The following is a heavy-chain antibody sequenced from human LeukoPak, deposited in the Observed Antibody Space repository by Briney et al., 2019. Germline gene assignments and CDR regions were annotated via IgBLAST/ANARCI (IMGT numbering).Heavy chain of an antibody. CDR3: VRVTGYMIEDYFDY. CDR2: IYTSGST. J-gene: IGHJ4*02. D-gene: IGHD3-22*01. CDR1: GGSISSYY. Sequence: PSETLSLTCTVSGGSISSYYWSWIRQPAGKGLEWIGRIYTSGSTNYNPSLKSRVTMSVDTSKNQFSLRLSSVTAADTAVYYCVRVTGYMIEDYFDYWGQGTLVTVSS. V-gene: IGHV4-4*07.